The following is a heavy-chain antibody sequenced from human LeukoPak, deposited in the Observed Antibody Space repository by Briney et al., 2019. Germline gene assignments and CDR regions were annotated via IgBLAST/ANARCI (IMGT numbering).Heavy chain of an antibody. V-gene: IGHV4-59*01. D-gene: IGHD3-9*01. J-gene: IGHJ6*02. CDR1: GGSISSYY. CDR3: ARASILTGYYTHYYHGMDV. CDR2: IYYSGST. Sequence: SETLSLTCTVSGGSISSYYWSWIRQPPGKGLEWIGYIYYSGSTNYNPSLKSRVTISVDTSQNQFSLKLSSVTAADTAVYYCARASILTGYYTHYYHGMDVWGQGTTVTVSS.